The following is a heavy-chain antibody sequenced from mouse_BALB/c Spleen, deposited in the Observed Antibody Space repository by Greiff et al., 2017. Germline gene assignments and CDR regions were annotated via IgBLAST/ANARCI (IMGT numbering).Heavy chain of an antibody. CDR3: ARGTVRRGFDY. J-gene: IGHJ2*01. CDR2: INPSTGYT. V-gene: IGHV1-7*01. Sequence: QVQLQQSGAELAKPGASVKMSCKASGYTFTSYWMHWVKQRPGQGLEWIGYINPSTGYTEYNQKFKDKATLTADKSSSTAYMQLSSLTSEDSAVYYCARGTVRRGFDYWGQGTTLTVSS. D-gene: IGHD2-14*01. CDR1: GYTFTSYW.